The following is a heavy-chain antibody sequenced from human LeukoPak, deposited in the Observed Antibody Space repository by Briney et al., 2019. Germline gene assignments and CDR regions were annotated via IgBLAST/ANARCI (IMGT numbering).Heavy chain of an antibody. Sequence: SGPTLVKPTQTLTLTCTFSGFSLSTTGVSVNWIRQPPGKVLEWLALIYWDDDKHYRPSLKSRLTITQDTSKNQVVLTMTNMDPVDTATYYCVYAIGAYGPFDCWGQGTLVTVSS. CDR3: VYAIGAYGPFDC. V-gene: IGHV2-5*02. D-gene: IGHD4-17*01. CDR2: IYWDDDK. CDR1: GFSLSTTGVS. J-gene: IGHJ4*02.